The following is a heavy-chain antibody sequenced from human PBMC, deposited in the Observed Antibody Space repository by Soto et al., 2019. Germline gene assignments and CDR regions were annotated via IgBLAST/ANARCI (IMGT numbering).Heavy chain of an antibody. D-gene: IGHD2-2*01. Sequence: QVQLVQSGAEVKKPGASVKVSCKASGYTFTGYYMHWVRQAPGQGLEWMGWINPNSGGTNYAQKLQGRVTMTRDTSISTAYMELSRLRSDDTAVYYCAREGRLEVVVVPTTFYGMDVWGQGTTVTVSS. CDR2: INPNSGGT. CDR1: GYTFTGYY. CDR3: AREGRLEVVVVPTTFYGMDV. J-gene: IGHJ6*02. V-gene: IGHV1-2*02.